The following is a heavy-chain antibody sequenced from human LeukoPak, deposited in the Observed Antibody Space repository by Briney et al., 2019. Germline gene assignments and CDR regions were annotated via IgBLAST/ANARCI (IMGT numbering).Heavy chain of an antibody. CDR2: ISSSSSTI. Sequence: PGGSLRLSCAASGFTFSSYSMNWVRQAPGKGLEWVSYISSSSSTIYYADSVKGRFTISRDNAKNSLYLQMNSLRAEDTAVYYCARDNTGHAGYYGSGSYYSTDAFDIWGQGTMVTVSS. CDR3: ARDNTGHAGYYGSGSYYSTDAFDI. J-gene: IGHJ3*02. V-gene: IGHV3-48*04. CDR1: GFTFSSYS. D-gene: IGHD3-10*01.